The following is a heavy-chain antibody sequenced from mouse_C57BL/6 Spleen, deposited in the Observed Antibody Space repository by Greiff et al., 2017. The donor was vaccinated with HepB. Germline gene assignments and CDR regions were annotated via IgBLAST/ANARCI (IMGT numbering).Heavy chain of an antibody. CDR2: IYPYNGVS. CDR3: ARNYGSSNYFDY. J-gene: IGHJ2*01. D-gene: IGHD1-1*01. CDR1: GYSFTGYY. Sequence: EVKVVESGPELVKPGASVKISCKASGYSFTGYYMHWVKQSHGNILDWIGYIYPYNGVSSYNQKFKGKATLTVDKSSSTAYMERRSLTSEDSAVYYCARNYGSSNYFDYWGQGTTLTVSS. V-gene: IGHV1-31*01.